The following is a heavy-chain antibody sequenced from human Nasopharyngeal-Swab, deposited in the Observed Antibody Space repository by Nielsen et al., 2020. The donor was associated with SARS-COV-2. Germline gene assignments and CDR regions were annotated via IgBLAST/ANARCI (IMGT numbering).Heavy chain of an antibody. Sequence: ASVKVSCKASGYTFTSYYMHWVRQAPGQRLEWMGIINPSGGSTSYAQKFQGRVTMTRDTSTSTVYMELSSLRSEDTAVYYCARENRSSGWYGYYYYGMDVWGQGTTVTVSS. CDR3: ARENRSSGWYGYYYYGMDV. V-gene: IGHV1-46*01. J-gene: IGHJ6*02. D-gene: IGHD6-19*01. CDR2: INPSGGST. CDR1: GYTFTSYY.